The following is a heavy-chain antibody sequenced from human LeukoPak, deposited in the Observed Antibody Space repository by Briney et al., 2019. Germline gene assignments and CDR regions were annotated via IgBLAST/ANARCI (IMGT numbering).Heavy chain of an antibody. D-gene: IGHD1-1*01. V-gene: IGHV4-34*01. Sequence: SETLSLTCAVYGGSFSGYHWSWIRQPPGKGLEWIGEINHSGSTNYNPSLKSRVTISVDTSKNQFSLKLSSVTAADTAVYYCARVGYSQYYYYYGMDVWGQGTTVTVSS. CDR3: ARVGYSQYYYYYGMDV. CDR2: INHSGST. CDR1: GGSFSGYH. J-gene: IGHJ6*02.